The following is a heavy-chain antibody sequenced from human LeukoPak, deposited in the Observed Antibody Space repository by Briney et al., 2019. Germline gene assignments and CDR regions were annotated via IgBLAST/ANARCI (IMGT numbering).Heavy chain of an antibody. J-gene: IGHJ4*02. Sequence: PGGSLRLSCAASGFTFSSYAVSLVRQAPGKGLEWVSSISGSGGSTYSADSVKGRFTISRDNSKNTLYLQMNSLRAEDTALYYCAKDRPCRSDICHGDFDYWGQGTLVTVSS. CDR3: AKDRPCRSDICHGDFDY. CDR2: ISGSGGST. V-gene: IGHV3-23*01. CDR1: GFTFSSYA. D-gene: IGHD2-2*01.